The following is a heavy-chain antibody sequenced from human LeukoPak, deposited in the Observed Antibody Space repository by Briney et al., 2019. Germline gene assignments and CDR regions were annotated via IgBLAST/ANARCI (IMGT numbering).Heavy chain of an antibody. Sequence: GGSLRLSCAASGFTVSSNYMSWVRQAPGKGLEWVSVIYSCGSTYYADSVKGRFTISRDNSKNTLYLQMNSLRAEDTAVYYCARGLQPIYYYYGMDVWGQGTTVTVSS. CDR2: IYSCGST. V-gene: IGHV3-66*01. CDR3: ARGLQPIYYYYGMDV. CDR1: GFTVSSNY. J-gene: IGHJ6*02.